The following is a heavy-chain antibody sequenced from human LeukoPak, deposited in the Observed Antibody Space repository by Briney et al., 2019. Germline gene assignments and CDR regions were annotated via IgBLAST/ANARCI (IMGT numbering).Heavy chain of an antibody. CDR1: GYTFTSYD. D-gene: IGHD3-22*01. Sequence: RASVKVSCKASGYTFTSYDINWVRQATGQGLEWMGWMNPNSGNTGYAQKFQGRVTMTGNTSISTAYMELSSLRSEDTAVYYCARSFDSSGYYYHYWGQGTLVTVSS. V-gene: IGHV1-8*01. J-gene: IGHJ4*02. CDR3: ARSFDSSGYYYHY. CDR2: MNPNSGNT.